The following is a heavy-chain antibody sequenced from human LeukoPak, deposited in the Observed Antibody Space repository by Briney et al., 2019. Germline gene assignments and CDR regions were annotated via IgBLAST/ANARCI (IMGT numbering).Heavy chain of an antibody. D-gene: IGHD6-19*01. V-gene: IGHV3-23*01. CDR1: GFTFTHHA. J-gene: IGHJ4*02. Sequence: SGGSLRLSCAGSGFTFTHHALSWVRQAPGKGLEWVSTASGSGSLKFYADSVKGRFTISRDNSENTLYLQMSGLSTEDTALYYCAKDRSTGFYYLDSWGQGTLVTVSS. CDR3: AKDRSTGFYYLDS. CDR2: ASGSGSLK.